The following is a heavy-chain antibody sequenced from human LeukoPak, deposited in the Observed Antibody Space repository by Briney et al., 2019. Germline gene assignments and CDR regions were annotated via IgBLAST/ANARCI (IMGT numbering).Heavy chain of an antibody. CDR3: ARGGIAAAVLNWFDP. Sequence: KPSEALSLTCAVSGYSINSGYYWGWIRQPPGKGLEWIGSIYHSESTYYNPSLKSRVTISVDTSRNQFSLKLSSVTAADTAVYYYARGGIAAAVLNWFDPWGQGTLVTVSS. V-gene: IGHV4-38-2*01. J-gene: IGHJ5*02. CDR2: IYHSEST. CDR1: GYSINSGYY. D-gene: IGHD6-13*01.